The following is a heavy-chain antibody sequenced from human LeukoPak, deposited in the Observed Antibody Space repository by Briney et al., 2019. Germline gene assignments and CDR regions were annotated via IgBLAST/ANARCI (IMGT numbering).Heavy chain of an antibody. D-gene: IGHD3-22*01. CDR3: AKDSGAYDSSGYFYYFDY. V-gene: IGHV3-30*18. CDR2: ISYDGSNK. Sequence: SGGSLRLSCAASGFTFSSYGMHWVRQAPGKGLEWVAVISYDGSNKYYADSVKGRFTISRDNSKNTLYLQMNSLRAEDTAVYYCAKDSGAYDSSGYFYYFDYWGQGTLVTVSS. J-gene: IGHJ4*02. CDR1: GFTFSSYG.